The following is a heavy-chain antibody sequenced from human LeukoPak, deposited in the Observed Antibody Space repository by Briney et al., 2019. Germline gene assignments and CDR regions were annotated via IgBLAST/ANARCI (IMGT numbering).Heavy chain of an antibody. J-gene: IGHJ3*02. CDR2: IYYSGST. D-gene: IGHD3-10*01. Sequence: SETLSLTCTVSGGSISSGGYYWRWIRQHPGKGLEWIGYIYYSGSTYYNTSLKSRVTISVDTSKNQFSLKLSSVTAADTAVYYCAREGVDGAFDIWGQGTMVTVSS. V-gene: IGHV4-31*03. CDR3: AREGVDGAFDI. CDR1: GGSISSGGYY.